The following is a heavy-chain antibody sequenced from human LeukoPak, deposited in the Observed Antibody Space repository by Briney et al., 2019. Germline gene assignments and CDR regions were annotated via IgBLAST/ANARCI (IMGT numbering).Heavy chain of an antibody. Sequence: GGSLRLSCSASGFTFSSYAMHWVRQAPGKGLEYVSAISSNGGSTYYADSVKGRFTISRDNAKNTLYLQMNSLRAEDTGVYYCARIASHSSSWYDGGYWGQGTLVTVSS. CDR1: GFTFSSYA. V-gene: IGHV3-64*04. J-gene: IGHJ4*02. D-gene: IGHD6-13*01. CDR3: ARIASHSSSWYDGGY. CDR2: ISSNGGST.